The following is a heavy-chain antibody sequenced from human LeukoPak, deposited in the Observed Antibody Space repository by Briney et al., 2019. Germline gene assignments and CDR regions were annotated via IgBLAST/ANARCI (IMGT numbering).Heavy chain of an antibody. CDR3: ARAATTVTRNYFDY. J-gene: IGHJ4*02. CDR2: IYTSGST. D-gene: IGHD4-17*01. CDR1: GGSISSGSYY. Sequence: SETLSLTCTVSGGSISSGSYYWSWIRQPAGKGLEWIGRIYTSGSTNYNPSLKSRVTISVDTSKNQFSLKLSSVTAADTAVYYCARAATTVTRNYFDYWGQGTLVTVSS. V-gene: IGHV4-61*02.